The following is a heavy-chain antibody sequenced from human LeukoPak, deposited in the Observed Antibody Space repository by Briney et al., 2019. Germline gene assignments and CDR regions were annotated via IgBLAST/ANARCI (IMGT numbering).Heavy chain of an antibody. V-gene: IGHV3-48*01. CDR2: ISSSSSTI. CDR3: ARGGAARPDY. CDR1: GFTFSSYS. J-gene: IGHJ4*02. Sequence: GGSLRLSCAASGFTFSSYSMNWVRQAPGKGLEWVSYISSSSSTIYYADSVKGRFTISRDNAKNSLYLQMNSLRVENMAVYYCARGGAARPDYWGQGTLVTVSS. D-gene: IGHD6-6*01.